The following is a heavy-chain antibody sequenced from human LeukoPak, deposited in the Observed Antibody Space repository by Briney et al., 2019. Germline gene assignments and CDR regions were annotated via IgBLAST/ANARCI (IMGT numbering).Heavy chain of an antibody. Sequence: GGSLRLSCAASGFTFSDYYMSWIRQAPGKGLEWVSYISSSGSTIYYADSVKGRFTISRDNAKNSLYLQMNSLRAEDTAVCYCARDPRWLLRGIDYGMDVWGQGTTVTVSS. CDR2: ISSSGSTI. V-gene: IGHV3-11*01. D-gene: IGHD2-21*01. CDR1: GFTFSDYY. J-gene: IGHJ6*02. CDR3: ARDPRWLLRGIDYGMDV.